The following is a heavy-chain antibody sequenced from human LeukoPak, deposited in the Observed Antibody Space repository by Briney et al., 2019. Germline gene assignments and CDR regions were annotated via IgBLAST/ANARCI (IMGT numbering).Heavy chain of an antibody. J-gene: IGHJ4*02. D-gene: IGHD5-24*01. Sequence: SETLSLTCTVSGDSLSSYYWIWIRQPPGKGLEWIGFITYDGGTSYDPSLRGRVIISIDTSKNQFSLGLTSVTAADTAIYYCATQSRDGYNTFDYWGQGTLVTVSS. CDR2: ITYDGGT. CDR1: GDSLSSYY. CDR3: ATQSRDGYNTFDY. V-gene: IGHV4-59*01.